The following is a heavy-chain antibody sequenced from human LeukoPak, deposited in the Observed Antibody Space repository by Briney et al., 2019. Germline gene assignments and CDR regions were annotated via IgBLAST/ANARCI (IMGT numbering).Heavy chain of an antibody. CDR2: IIPIFGTA. CDR1: GGTFSSYA. V-gene: IGHV1-69*01. CDR3: ARDSEVRRNLWHY. Sequence: ASVKVSCKASGGTFSSYALSWVRQAPGQGLEWMGGIIPIFGTANYAQKFQGRVTITADESTSTVYMELSSLRSEDTAVYYCARDSEVRRNLWHYWGQGTLVTVSS. J-gene: IGHJ4*02. D-gene: IGHD3-10*01.